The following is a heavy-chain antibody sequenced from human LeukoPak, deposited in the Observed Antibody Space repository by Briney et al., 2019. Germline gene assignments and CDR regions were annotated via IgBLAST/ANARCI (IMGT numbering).Heavy chain of an antibody. Sequence: GGSLRLSCAASGSTVSSNYMSWVRQAPGKGLEWVSVIYSGGSTYYADSVKGRFTISRDNSKNTLYLQMNSLRAEDTAVYYCARAYSSSWEYYMDVWGKGTTVTVSS. CDR2: IYSGGST. CDR3: ARAYSSSWEYYMDV. CDR1: GSTVSSNY. D-gene: IGHD6-13*01. V-gene: IGHV3-66*02. J-gene: IGHJ6*03.